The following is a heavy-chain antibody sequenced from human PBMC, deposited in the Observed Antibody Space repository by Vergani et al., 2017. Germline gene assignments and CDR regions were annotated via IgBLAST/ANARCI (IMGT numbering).Heavy chain of an antibody. CDR2: ISARYPST. Sequence: RLVQSGGGLAHPGGSLRLSCAASGLPVSGFAFNTYAMTWVRQAPGKGLEWVSAISARYPSTYYADSVKGRFTISRDNSKNMLYLQMNSLRAEDTAVYYCARLSYDTTPYLQGGYDCWGQGTLVSVSS. V-gene: IGHV3-23*04. CDR3: ARLSYDTTPYLQGGYDC. D-gene: IGHD3-22*01. J-gene: IGHJ4*02. CDR1: GLPVSGFAFNTYA.